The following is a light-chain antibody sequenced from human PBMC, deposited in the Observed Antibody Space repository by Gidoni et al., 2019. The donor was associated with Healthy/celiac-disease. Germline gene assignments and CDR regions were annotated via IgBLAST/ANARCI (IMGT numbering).Light chain of an antibody. Sequence: SYELTQPPSVSVSPGPTASITCSGYKLGDQYACWYQQKPGQSPVLVIYQDSKRPSVIPERFSGSNSGNTATLTISGTQAMDEADYYCQAWDSSTAEFGGGTKLTVL. CDR1: KLGDQY. J-gene: IGLJ2*01. V-gene: IGLV3-1*01. CDR2: QDS. CDR3: QAWDSSTAE.